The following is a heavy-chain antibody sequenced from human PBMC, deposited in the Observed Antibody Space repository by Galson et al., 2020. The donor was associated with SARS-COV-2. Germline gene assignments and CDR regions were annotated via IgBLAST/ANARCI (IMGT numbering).Heavy chain of an antibody. CDR1: GSTFSSHA. Sequence: GESLKLSCAASGSTFSSHAMHWVRQAPGKGLEWVAQIFFDGSDKYYGDSVKGRFTISRDSSKNTVYLQMNNLRADDTAVYYCARDGQTSSGWAFDYWGQGTLVTVSS. CDR3: ARDGQTSSGWAFDY. V-gene: IGHV3-33*01. CDR2: IFFDGSDK. D-gene: IGHD6-19*01. J-gene: IGHJ4*02.